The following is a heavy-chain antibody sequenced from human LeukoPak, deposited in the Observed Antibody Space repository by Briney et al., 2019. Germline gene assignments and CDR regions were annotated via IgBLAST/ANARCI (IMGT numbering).Heavy chain of an antibody. J-gene: IGHJ4*02. D-gene: IGHD3-10*01. Sequence: GGSLRLSCAASGFTFSSYAMGWVRQAPGEGLEWVSAVRETGASTFYADSVKGRFTIPRDNSKNTLYLQMNSLRAEDTAIYYCAKEKAGSGSYYVDYWGQGTLVTVSS. CDR3: AKEKAGSGSYYVDY. CDR2: VRETGAST. V-gene: IGHV3-23*01. CDR1: GFTFSSYA.